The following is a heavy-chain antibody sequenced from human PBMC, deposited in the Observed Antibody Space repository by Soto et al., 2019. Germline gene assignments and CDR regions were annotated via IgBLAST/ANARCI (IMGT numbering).Heavy chain of an antibody. CDR1: GGTISSRIYY. Sequence: TSETLSLTCTVSGGTISSRIYYWGLIRQPPGKGLEWIGSIYYSGSTYYNPSLKSRVTISVDTSKNQFALKVTSVTAADTAVHYCXXXDCSGXXXXVYYXGQGTVVTVSS. V-gene: IGHV4-39*01. J-gene: IGHJ4*02. CDR2: IYYSGST. CDR3: XXXDCSGXXXXVYY. D-gene: IGHD2-15*01.